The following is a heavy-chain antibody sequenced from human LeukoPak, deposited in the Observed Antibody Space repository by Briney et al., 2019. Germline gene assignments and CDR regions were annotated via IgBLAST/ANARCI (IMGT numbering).Heavy chain of an antibody. CDR3: ARGLIAAAGTTYYFDY. CDR1: GGSISSYY. V-gene: IGHV4-4*07. Sequence: SETLSLTCTVSGGSISSYYWSWVRQPAGKGLEWIGRMYTSGSTNYNPSLKSLVTMSVDTSKNQFSLKLSSVTAADTAVYYCARGLIAAAGTTYYFDYWGQGTLVTVSS. CDR2: MYTSGST. J-gene: IGHJ4*02. D-gene: IGHD6-13*01.